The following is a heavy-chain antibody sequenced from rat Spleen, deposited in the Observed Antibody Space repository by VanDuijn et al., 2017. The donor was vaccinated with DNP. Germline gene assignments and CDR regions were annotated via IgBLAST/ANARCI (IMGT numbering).Heavy chain of an antibody. Sequence: EVQLVESGGGLVQPGRSLKLSCAASGFTFSDYNMAWVRQAPKKGLEWVATIGYDGSSTYYRDSVKGRFTISRDNAKSTLYLQMDSLRSEDTATYYCIRWNSGHFDYWGQGVMVTVSS. CDR2: IGYDGSST. D-gene: IGHD4-3*01. CDR1: GFTFSDYN. J-gene: IGHJ2*01. CDR3: IRWNSGHFDY. V-gene: IGHV5-7*01.